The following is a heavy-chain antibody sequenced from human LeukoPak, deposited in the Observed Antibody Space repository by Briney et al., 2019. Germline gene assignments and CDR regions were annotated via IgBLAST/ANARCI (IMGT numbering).Heavy chain of an antibody. J-gene: IGHJ3*02. CDR2: ISSSRSYI. Sequence: GGSLRLSCAASGFTFSSYSMNWVRQAPGKGLEWVSSISSSRSYIYYADSVKGRFTISRDNAKNSLYLQMNSLRAEDTAVYYCASAKYDILTGYSDAFDIWGQGTMVTVSS. CDR1: GFTFSSYS. CDR3: ASAKYDILTGYSDAFDI. D-gene: IGHD3-9*01. V-gene: IGHV3-21*01.